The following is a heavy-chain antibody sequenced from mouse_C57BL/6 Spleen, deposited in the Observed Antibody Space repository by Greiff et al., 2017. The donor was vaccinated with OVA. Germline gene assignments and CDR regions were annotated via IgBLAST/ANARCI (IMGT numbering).Heavy chain of an antibody. CDR3: AWATMMSDLYYAMDY. V-gene: IGHV1-72*01. J-gene: IGHJ4*01. D-gene: IGHD2-4*01. CDR2: IDPNSGGT. CDR1: GYTFTSYW. Sequence: QVQLQQSGAELVKPGASVKLSCKASGYTFTSYWMHWVKQRPGRGLEWIGRIDPNSGGTKYNEKFKSKATLTVDKPSSTAYMKRSSRTSEDSAVYYCAWATMMSDLYYAMDYWGQGTSVTVSS.